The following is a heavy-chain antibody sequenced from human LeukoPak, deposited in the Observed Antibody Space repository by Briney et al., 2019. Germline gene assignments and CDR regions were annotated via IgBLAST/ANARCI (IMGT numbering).Heavy chain of an antibody. D-gene: IGHD3-22*01. CDR1: GGSISSHY. V-gene: IGHV4-59*11. CDR3: ARDDSSGYYFDY. Sequence: SETLSLTCTVSGGSISSHYWSWIRQPPGKGLEWVGYIYYSGSTKYNPSLKSPVAISVDTSKNQYSLKLSSVTAADTAVYYCARDDSSGYYFDYWGQGTLVTVSS. CDR2: IYYSGST. J-gene: IGHJ4*02.